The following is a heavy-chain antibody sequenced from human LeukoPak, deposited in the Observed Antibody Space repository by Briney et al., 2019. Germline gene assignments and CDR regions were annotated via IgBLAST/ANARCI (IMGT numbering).Heavy chain of an antibody. CDR2: IIPIFGTA. CDR3: VLEGKYYDILTGTDAFDI. CDR1: GGTFSSYA. D-gene: IGHD3-9*01. Sequence: SVKVSCKASGGTFSSYAISWVRQAPGQGLEWMGGIIPIFGTANYAQKFQGRVTITADESTSTAYMELSSLRSEDTAVYYCVLEGKYYDILTGTDAFDIWGQGTMVTVS. J-gene: IGHJ3*02. V-gene: IGHV1-69*13.